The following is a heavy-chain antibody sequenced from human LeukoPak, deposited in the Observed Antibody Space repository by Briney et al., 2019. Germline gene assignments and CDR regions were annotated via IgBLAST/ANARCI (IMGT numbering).Heavy chain of an antibody. CDR2: ITGSSYNT. V-gene: IGHV3-23*01. D-gene: IGHD6-6*01. CDR1: GFTFSNYV. J-gene: IGHJ4*02. CDR3: AKGSSSSRPYYFDY. Sequence: GGSLRLSCAASGFTFSNYVMIWVRQPPGKGLEWVAAITGSSYNTYYADSVKGRFTSSRDNSKSTLFLQMNSLRAEDTAIYYCAKGSSSSRPYYFDYWGQGTLATVSS.